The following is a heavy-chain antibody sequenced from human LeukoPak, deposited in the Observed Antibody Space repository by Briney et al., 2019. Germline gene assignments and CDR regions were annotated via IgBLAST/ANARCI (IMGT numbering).Heavy chain of an antibody. V-gene: IGHV3-9*01. CDR3: AKVMITFGGVRYGMDV. Sequence: PGGSLRLSCVASGFTFDDYAMHWVRQAPGKGLEWVSGINWNSGSKCYADSVKGRFTISGDNARNSLYLQMNSLRAEDTALYYCAKVMITFGGVRYGMDVWGQGNTVTVSS. CDR2: INWNSGSK. CDR1: GFTFDDYA. J-gene: IGHJ6*02. D-gene: IGHD3-16*01.